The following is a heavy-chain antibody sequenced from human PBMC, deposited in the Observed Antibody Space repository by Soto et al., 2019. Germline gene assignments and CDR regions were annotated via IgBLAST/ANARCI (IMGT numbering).Heavy chain of an antibody. CDR2: IYYGGSP. V-gene: IGHV4-30-4*01. J-gene: IGHJ3*02. Sequence: QVQLQESGPGLVKPSQTLSLSCTVSGDSINSGGNYWSYYWSWIRQPPGKGLEWIGYIYYGGSPHYTPSLRSRATISIDTSKNQFSLKLSSVTAADTAVYFCARPIRHDPDGFEIWGQGTMVTVSS. D-gene: IGHD3-3*01. CDR1: GDSINSGGNYWSYY. CDR3: ARPIRHDPDGFEI.